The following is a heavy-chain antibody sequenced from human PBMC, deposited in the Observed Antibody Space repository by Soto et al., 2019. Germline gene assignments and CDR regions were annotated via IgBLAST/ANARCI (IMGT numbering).Heavy chain of an antibody. CDR2: ITWDGYSI. D-gene: IGHD3-3*01. Sequence: GGSLRLSCVASGFTFDDHVMHWVRQVPGKGLEWVGHITWDGYSIGYGGSVRDRFTISRDNAKDTLYLQMNSLRPEDTALYYCARSWSGSTSGRVDVWGQGTTVTVSS. V-gene: IGHV3-9*01. J-gene: IGHJ6*02. CDR1: GFTFDDHV. CDR3: ARSWSGSTSGRVDV.